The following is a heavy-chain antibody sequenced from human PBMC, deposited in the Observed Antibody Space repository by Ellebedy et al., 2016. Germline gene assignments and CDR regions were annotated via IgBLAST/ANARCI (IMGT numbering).Heavy chain of an antibody. D-gene: IGHD5-12*01. J-gene: IGHJ4*02. V-gene: IGHV4-59*01. CDR2: IYYSGST. CDR3: ARGGSGYALDY. Sequence: SETLSLXXTVSGGSISSYYWSWIRQPPGKGLEWIGYIYYSGSTNYNPSLKSRVTISVDTSKNQFSLKLSSVTAADTAVYYCARGGSGYALDYWGQGTLVTVSS. CDR1: GGSISSYY.